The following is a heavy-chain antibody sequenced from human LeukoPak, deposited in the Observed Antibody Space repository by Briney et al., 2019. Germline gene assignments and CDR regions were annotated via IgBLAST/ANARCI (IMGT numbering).Heavy chain of an antibody. Sequence: ASVKVSCKASGGTFSSYAISWVRQAPGQGLEWMGRIIPILGIANYAQKFQGRVTITADKSTSTAYMELSSLRSEDTAVYYCARDRGIVGATIGSYYYYMDVWGKGTTVTVSS. V-gene: IGHV1-69*04. CDR1: GGTFSSYA. CDR2: IIPILGIA. CDR3: ARDRGIVGATIGSYYYYMDV. D-gene: IGHD1-26*01. J-gene: IGHJ6*03.